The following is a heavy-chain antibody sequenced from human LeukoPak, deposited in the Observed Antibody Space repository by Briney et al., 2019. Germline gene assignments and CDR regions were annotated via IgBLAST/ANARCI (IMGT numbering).Heavy chain of an antibody. Sequence: ASVTVSFTASVYTFTISDINWGRQAPGQGVEGMGWMKTNSDKTGSARKFKGRVAITKKRSIKTDSMEVRRRGEGETATYYCARGRPCLASAGTYDFWGQGTLITVSS. CDR1: VYTFTISD. CDR2: MKTNSDKT. CDR3: ARGRPCLASAGTYDF. V-gene: IGHV1-8*01. J-gene: IGHJ4*02. D-gene: IGHD6-13*01.